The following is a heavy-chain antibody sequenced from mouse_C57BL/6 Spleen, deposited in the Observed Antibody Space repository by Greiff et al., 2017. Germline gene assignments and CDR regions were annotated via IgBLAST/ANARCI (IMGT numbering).Heavy chain of an antibody. CDR2: INPSSGYT. Sequence: VQGVESGAELAKPGASVKLSCKASGYTFTSYWMHWVKQRPGQGLEWIGYINPSSGYTKYNQKFKDKATLTADKSSSTAYMQLSSLTYEDSAVYYCAKTAQALYFDYWGQGTTLTVSS. D-gene: IGHD3-2*02. V-gene: IGHV1-7*01. CDR3: AKTAQALYFDY. CDR1: GYTFTSYW. J-gene: IGHJ2*01.